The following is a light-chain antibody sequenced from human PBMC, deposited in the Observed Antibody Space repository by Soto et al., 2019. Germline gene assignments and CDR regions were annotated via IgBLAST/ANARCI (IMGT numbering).Light chain of an antibody. Sequence: QSLLTQPPSASVTPGQRVTFSCSGSSSNIGINTVNWYRQLPGTAPQLLISDNHRRPSGVPDRFSGSKSGTSASLAISGLQSEDEATYFCAAWDVSLKGFVFGTGTKVTVL. CDR1: SSNIGINT. CDR3: AAWDVSLKGFV. J-gene: IGLJ1*01. CDR2: DNH. V-gene: IGLV1-44*01.